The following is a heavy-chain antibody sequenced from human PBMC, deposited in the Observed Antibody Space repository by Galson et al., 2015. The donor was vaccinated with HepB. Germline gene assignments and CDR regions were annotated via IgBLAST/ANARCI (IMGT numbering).Heavy chain of an antibody. Sequence: SVKVSCKASGYTFTSYAMHWVRQAPGQRLEWMGWINAGNGNTKYSQKFQGRVTITRDTSASTAYMELSSLRSEDTAVYYCATRYSSSWYYFDYWGQGTLVTVSS. CDR2: INAGNGNT. CDR3: ATRYSSSWYYFDY. CDR1: GYTFTSYA. D-gene: IGHD6-13*01. J-gene: IGHJ4*02. V-gene: IGHV1-3*01.